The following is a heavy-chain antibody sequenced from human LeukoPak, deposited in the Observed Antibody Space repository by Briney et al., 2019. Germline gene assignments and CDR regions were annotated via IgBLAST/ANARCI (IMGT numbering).Heavy chain of an antibody. Sequence: PGGSLRLSCAASGFTFSSYAMSWVRQAPVKGLEWVSSITSSGDGTYYADSVKGRFTIFRDNSKNTLYLQMNSLRAEDTAVYYCAKDSPVATIWGQGTMVTVSS. CDR1: GFTFSSYA. J-gene: IGHJ3*02. D-gene: IGHD5-12*01. CDR2: ITSSGDGT. CDR3: AKDSPVATI. V-gene: IGHV3-23*01.